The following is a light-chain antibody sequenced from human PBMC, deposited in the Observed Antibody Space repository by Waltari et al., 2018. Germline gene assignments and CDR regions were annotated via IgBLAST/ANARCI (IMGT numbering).Light chain of an antibody. V-gene: IGLV2-14*03. J-gene: IGLJ2*01. CDR1: SSDVGGYHY. CDR3: SSYTSSSTVV. CDR2: DVS. Sequence: QSALTQPASVSGSPGQSITISCTGTSSDVGGYHYVSWYQQHPGKAPKLMIYDVSNRPSGVSNRFAGSKSGTTASLTISGLQAEDEADYYCSSYTSSSTVVFGGGTKLTVL.